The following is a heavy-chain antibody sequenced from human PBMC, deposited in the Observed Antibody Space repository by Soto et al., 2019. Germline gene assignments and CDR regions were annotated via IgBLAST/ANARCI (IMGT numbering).Heavy chain of an antibody. CDR1: GFTFSTYD. Sequence: EVQLVESGGGLVQPGGSLRLSCAASGFTFSTYDIHWVRQATGKGLEWVSGIGTAGDTYYAGSVKGRFTMSRENAKNSGDLQMNSPRAGDTAVYYCGRGALGFDPWGQGTLVAVSS. V-gene: IGHV3-13*04. J-gene: IGHJ5*02. D-gene: IGHD6-6*01. CDR3: GRGALGFDP. CDR2: IGTAGDT.